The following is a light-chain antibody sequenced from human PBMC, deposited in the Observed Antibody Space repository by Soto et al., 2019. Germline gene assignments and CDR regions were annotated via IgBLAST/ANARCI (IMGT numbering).Light chain of an antibody. CDR2: ENN. CDR1: SSNIGTNY. Sequence: QSVVTQPPSVSAAPGQKVTISCSGSSSNIGTNYVSWYQQLPGTAPKLLIYENNKRPSGIPDRFAGSKSGTSATLGINGLQTGDEADYYCGTWDSSLSVYVFGTGTKVTVL. CDR3: GTWDSSLSVYV. V-gene: IGLV1-51*02. J-gene: IGLJ1*01.